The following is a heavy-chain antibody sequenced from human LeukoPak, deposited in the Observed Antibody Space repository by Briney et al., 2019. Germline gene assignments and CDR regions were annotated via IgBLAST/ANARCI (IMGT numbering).Heavy chain of an antibody. CDR3: ARALKRRFGYFDY. V-gene: IGHV3-30-3*01. CDR2: ISNDGSNK. D-gene: IGHD3-3*01. Sequence: PGGPLRLSCAASGFPFSSYAMHWVRQAPGKGLGWVAVISNDGSNKYYADSVKGRFTISRDNSKNTLYLQMNSLRVEDTAGYYCARALKRRFGYFDYWGQGTLVTVSS. CDR1: GFPFSSYA. J-gene: IGHJ4*01.